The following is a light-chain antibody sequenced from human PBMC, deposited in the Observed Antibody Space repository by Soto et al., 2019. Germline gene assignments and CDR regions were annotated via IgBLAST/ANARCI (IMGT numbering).Light chain of an antibody. CDR2: GNS. V-gene: IGLV1-40*01. CDR3: QSYDSSLSGWV. J-gene: IGLJ3*02. Sequence: QSVLTQPPSVSGAPGQRVTISCTGSSSNIGAGYDVHWYQQLPGTAPKLLIYGNSNRPSGVPDRFYGSKSGTSASLAITGLRADDEADYYCQSYDSSLSGWVFGGGTKLTVL. CDR1: SSNIGAGYD.